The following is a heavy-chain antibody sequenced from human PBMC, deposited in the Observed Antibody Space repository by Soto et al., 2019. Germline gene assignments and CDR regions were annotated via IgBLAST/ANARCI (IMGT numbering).Heavy chain of an antibody. Sequence: ASVKVSCKASGYTFTSYAMHWVRQAPGQRLEWMGWINAGNGNTKYSQRFQGRVTITRDTSASTAYMELSSLRSEDTAVYYCARETGYDYYFDYWGQGTLVTSPQ. D-gene: IGHD5-12*01. CDR3: ARETGYDYYFDY. J-gene: IGHJ4*02. CDR2: INAGNGNT. V-gene: IGHV1-3*01. CDR1: GYTFTSYA.